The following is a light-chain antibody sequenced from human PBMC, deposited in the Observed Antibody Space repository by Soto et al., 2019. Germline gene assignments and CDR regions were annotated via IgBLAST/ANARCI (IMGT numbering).Light chain of an antibody. CDR2: GAS. CDR1: QSITQSF. Sequence: EIVLTQSPGTLSMSPGERATLSCRASQSITQSFLAWYQQRPGQSPRLLIYGASNRAAGIPGRFSGSGSGTDFSLTISRLEPEDFAVYYCQQDASSPLTFGGGTKVEIK. J-gene: IGKJ4*01. CDR3: QQDASSPLT. V-gene: IGKV3-20*01.